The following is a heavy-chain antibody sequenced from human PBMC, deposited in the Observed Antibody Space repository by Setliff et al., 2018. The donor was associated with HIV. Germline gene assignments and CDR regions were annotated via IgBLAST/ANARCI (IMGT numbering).Heavy chain of an antibody. D-gene: IGHD1-26*01. CDR1: GYTFNAFY. V-gene: IGHV1-46*02. CDR3: AREPPRRRGTVAEDY. Sequence: ASVKVSCKTSGYTFNAFYIYWVRQAPGQGLEWMGMINPSGSITNYAQKFQGRLTLTRDTSMSTVYMELNSLKSEDTAIYYCAREPPRRRGTVAEDYWGQGTLVTVS. CDR2: INPSGSIT. J-gene: IGHJ4*02.